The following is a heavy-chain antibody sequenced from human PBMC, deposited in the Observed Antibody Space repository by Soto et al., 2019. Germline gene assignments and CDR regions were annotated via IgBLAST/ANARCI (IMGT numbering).Heavy chain of an antibody. V-gene: IGHV3-21*01. J-gene: IGHJ4*02. Sequence: GGSLRLSCEASGFTFSRVCMNWVRQVPGKGLEWVASISSASSETWYADSVKGRFIISRDNAQNSLFLQMNTLRPEDSAIYYCARVAYWGPGTLVTVSS. CDR2: ISSASSET. CDR1: GFTFSRVC. CDR3: ARVAY.